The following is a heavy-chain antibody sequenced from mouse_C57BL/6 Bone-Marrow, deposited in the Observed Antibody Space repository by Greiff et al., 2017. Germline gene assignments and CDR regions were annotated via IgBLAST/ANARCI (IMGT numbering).Heavy chain of an antibody. D-gene: IGHD1-1*01. V-gene: IGHV5-17*01. CDR2: ISSGSSTI. J-gene: IGHJ4*01. Sequence: EVKLVESGGGLVKPGGSLKLSCAASGFTFSDYGMHWVRQAPEKGLEWVAYISSGSSTIYYADTVKGRFTISRDNAKNTLFLQMTSLRSEDTAMYYCARGGTVVATGGMDYWGQGTSVTVSS. CDR1: GFTFSDYG. CDR3: ARGGTVVATGGMDY.